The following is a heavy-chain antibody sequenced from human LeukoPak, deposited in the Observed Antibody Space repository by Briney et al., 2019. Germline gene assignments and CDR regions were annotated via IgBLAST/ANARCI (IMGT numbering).Heavy chain of an antibody. V-gene: IGHV1-46*01. J-gene: IGHJ4*02. CDR1: GYTFGTHW. Sequence: ASVKVSCKASGYTFGTHWMHWVRQAPGQGLEWMGIINPSGDFRSYAQKFQGRITVTRDTSISTAYMELSRLRSDDTAVYYCARSIPDIVVVPAFDYWGQGTLVTVSS. D-gene: IGHD2-2*01. CDR2: INPSGDFR. CDR3: ARSIPDIVVVPAFDY.